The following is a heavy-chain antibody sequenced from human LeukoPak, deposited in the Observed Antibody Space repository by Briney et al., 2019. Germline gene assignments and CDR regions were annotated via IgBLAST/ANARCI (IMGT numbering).Heavy chain of an antibody. CDR3: ARATIFGVVILN. Sequence: GASVKVSCKASGYTFTGYYMHWVRQAPGQGLEWMGRINPNSGGTNYAQKFQGRVTMTRDTSISTAYMELSRLRSDDMAVYYCARATIFGVVILNWGQGTLVTVSS. D-gene: IGHD3-3*01. CDR2: INPNSGGT. J-gene: IGHJ4*02. CDR1: GYTFTGYY. V-gene: IGHV1-2*06.